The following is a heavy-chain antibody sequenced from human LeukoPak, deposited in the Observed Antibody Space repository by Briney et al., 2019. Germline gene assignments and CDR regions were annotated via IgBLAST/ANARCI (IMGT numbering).Heavy chain of an antibody. CDR3: ARDHVAAAGINYYYMDV. D-gene: IGHD6-13*01. Sequence: ASVKVSCKASGYTFTSYDINWVRQATGQGLEWMGWMNPNSGNTGYAQKFQGRVTMTRNTSISTAYMELSSLRSEDTAVYYCARDHVAAAGINYYYMDVWGKGTTVTISS. J-gene: IGHJ6*03. CDR1: GYTFTSYD. V-gene: IGHV1-8*01. CDR2: MNPNSGNT.